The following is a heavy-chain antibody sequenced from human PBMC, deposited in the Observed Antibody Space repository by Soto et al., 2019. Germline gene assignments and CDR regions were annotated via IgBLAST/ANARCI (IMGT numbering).Heavy chain of an antibody. D-gene: IGHD5-18*01. CDR2: IIPIFGSA. Sequence: QMQLVQSGAEVKKPGSSVKVSCKSSGGTFSSFAFNWVRQAPGQGLEWIGGIIPIFGSANYAQRFQGRVTITADESTSTAYMELKSLRSEDTAVDYCARGYTSMDIDYWGQGTLVTVSS. J-gene: IGHJ4*02. CDR1: GGTFSSFA. CDR3: ARGYTSMDIDY. V-gene: IGHV1-69*01.